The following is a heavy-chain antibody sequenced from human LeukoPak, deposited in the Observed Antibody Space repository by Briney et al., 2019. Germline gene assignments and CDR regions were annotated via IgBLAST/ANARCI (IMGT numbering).Heavy chain of an antibody. V-gene: IGHV3-30*18. D-gene: IGHD3-3*01. CDR3: AKDGIFGVVLDYFDY. CDR2: ISYDGSNK. J-gene: IGHJ4*02. Sequence: GGSLRLSCAASGFTFSSYGMHWVRQAPGKGLEWVAVISYDGSNKYYADSVKGRFTISRDKSKNTLYLQMNSLSVEDTAVYYCAKDGIFGVVLDYFDYWGQGTLVTVSS. CDR1: GFTFSSYG.